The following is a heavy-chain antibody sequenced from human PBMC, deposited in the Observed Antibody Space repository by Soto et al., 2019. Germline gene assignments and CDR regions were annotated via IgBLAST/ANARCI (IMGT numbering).Heavy chain of an antibody. CDR3: ARITVTSVFDYYYGMDV. CDR2: INHSGST. Sequence: PSETLSLTCAVYGGSFSGYYWSWIRQPPGKGLEWIGEINHSGSTNYNPSLKSRVAISVDTSKNQFSLKLSSVTAADTAVYYCARITVTSVFDYYYGMDVWGQGTTVTVSS. V-gene: IGHV4-34*01. CDR1: GGSFSGYY. D-gene: IGHD4-17*01. J-gene: IGHJ6*02.